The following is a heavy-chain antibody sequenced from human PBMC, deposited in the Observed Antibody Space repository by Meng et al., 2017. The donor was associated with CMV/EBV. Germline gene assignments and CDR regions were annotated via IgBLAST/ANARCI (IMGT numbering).Heavy chain of an antibody. CDR2: ISYDGSNK. Sequence: GESLKISCAASGFTFSSYAMHWVRQAPGKGLEWVAVISYDGSNKYYADSVKGRFTISRDNAKNSLYLQMHSLRAEDTAMYYCARDWGYSGYDSPGYWGQGTLVTVSS. CDR1: GFTFSSYA. J-gene: IGHJ4*02. CDR3: ARDWGYSGYDSPGY. D-gene: IGHD5-12*01. V-gene: IGHV3-30*04.